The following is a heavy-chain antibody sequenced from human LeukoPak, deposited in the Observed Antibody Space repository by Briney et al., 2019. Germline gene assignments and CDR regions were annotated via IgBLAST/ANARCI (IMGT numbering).Heavy chain of an antibody. D-gene: IGHD3-10*01. CDR1: GGSISSYY. CDR3: ASFGFYFDY. J-gene: IGHJ4*02. CDR2: IYYSGST. V-gene: IGHV4-59*08. Sequence: SETLSLTCTVSGGSISSYYWSWIRQPPGKGLEWIGYIYYSGSTNYNPSLKSRVTISVDTSKNQFSLKLSSVTAADTAVYYCASFGFYFDYWGQGTLVTVSS.